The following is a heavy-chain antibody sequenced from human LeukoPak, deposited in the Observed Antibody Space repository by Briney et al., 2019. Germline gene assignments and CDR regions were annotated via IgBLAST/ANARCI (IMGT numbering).Heavy chain of an antibody. V-gene: IGHV3-48*01. CDR3: ARDSSCPYCYSYYMDV. CDR2: ISSSTSTI. J-gene: IGHJ6*03. D-gene: IGHD6-13*01. Sequence: GGSLRLSCAASGFTFSSYGMNWVRQAPGKGLEWRSYISSSTSTIYYADSVKGRFTISRDKAKNSLYLQMNSLGAEDTAVYYCARDSSCPYCYSYYMDVWGKGTTVTVSS. CDR1: GFTFSSYG.